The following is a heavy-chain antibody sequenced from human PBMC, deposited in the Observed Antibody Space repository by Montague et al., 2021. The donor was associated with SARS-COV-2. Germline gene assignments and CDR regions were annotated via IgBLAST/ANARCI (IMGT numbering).Heavy chain of an antibody. Sequence: PALVKPTQTLTLTCSFSGFSLSTGGVGVDWIRQSPGKGLEWLGVIFWDDEKRYNLTLKTRLTISKGTSQNQVVITLTDMGPADTATYFCAHQYYDYVWGSYRPDYFDYWGQGTLVTVSS. CDR2: IFWDDEK. J-gene: IGHJ4*02. D-gene: IGHD3-16*02. CDR3: AHQYYDYVWGSYRPDYFDY. CDR1: GFSLSTGGVG. V-gene: IGHV2-5*02.